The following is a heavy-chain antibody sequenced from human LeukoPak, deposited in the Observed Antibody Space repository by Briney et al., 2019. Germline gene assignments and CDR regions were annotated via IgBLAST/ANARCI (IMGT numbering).Heavy chain of an antibody. V-gene: IGHV3-33*01. J-gene: IGHJ2*01. D-gene: IGHD3-10*01. CDR1: GFTFSSYG. CDR3: ARDPLVRGVIRQNWYFDL. Sequence: PGGSLTLSCAASGFTFSSYGMHWVCQAPGKGLEWVAVIWYDGSNKYYADSVKGRFTISRDNSKNTLYLQMNSLRAEDTAVYYCARDPLVRGVIRQNWYFDLWGRGTLVTVSS. CDR2: IWYDGSNK.